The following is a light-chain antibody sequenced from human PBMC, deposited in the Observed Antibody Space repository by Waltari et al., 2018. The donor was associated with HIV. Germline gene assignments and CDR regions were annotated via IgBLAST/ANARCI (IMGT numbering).Light chain of an antibody. J-gene: IGLJ3*02. V-gene: IGLV2-8*01. CDR1: SSHVGGSTY. Sequence: QSDLTLPPSESGSPGPSVTLPCTGSSSHVGGSTYVSWYQQHPGKAPKLMIYEVNQRPSGVPYRFSGSKSANTASLTVSGLQADDEADYYCNSYAGSNNWVFGGGSKLTVL. CDR2: EVN. CDR3: NSYAGSNNWV.